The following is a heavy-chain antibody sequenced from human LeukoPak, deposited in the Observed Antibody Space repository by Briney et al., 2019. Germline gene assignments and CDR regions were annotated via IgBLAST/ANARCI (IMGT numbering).Heavy chain of an antibody. CDR3: ARDGGGYSYGYLEFTDY. CDR1: GFTFSSYE. Sequence: GGSLRLSCAASGFTFSSYEMNWVRQAPGKGLVWVSRINSDGSSTSYADSVKGRFTISRDNAKNTLYLQMNSLRAADTAVYYCARDGGGYSYGYLEFTDYWGQGTLVTVSS. V-gene: IGHV3-74*01. J-gene: IGHJ4*02. CDR2: INSDGSST. D-gene: IGHD5-18*01.